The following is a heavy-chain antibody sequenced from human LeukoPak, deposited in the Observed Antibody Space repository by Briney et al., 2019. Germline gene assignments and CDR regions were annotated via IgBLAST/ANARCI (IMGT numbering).Heavy chain of an antibody. V-gene: IGHV1-2*02. CDR3: ARAPDIVVVPAARGDY. D-gene: IGHD2-2*01. J-gene: IGHJ4*02. CDR2: INPNSGGT. Sequence: GASVKVSCKASGYTFTGYYMHWVRQAPGQGLEWMGWINPNSGGTNYAQKFQGRVTMTRDTSISTAYMELSRLRSDDTAVYYCARAPDIVVVPAARGDYWGQGTLVTVSS. CDR1: GYTFTGYY.